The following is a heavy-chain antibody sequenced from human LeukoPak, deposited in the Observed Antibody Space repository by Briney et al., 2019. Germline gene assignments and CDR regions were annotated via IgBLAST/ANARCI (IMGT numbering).Heavy chain of an antibody. V-gene: IGHV4-34*01. D-gene: IGHD2-2*03. Sequence: SETLSLTCAVYGGSFSGYYWSWIRQPPGKGLEWIGEINHSGSTNYNPSLKSRVTISVDTSKNQFSLKLSSVTAADTAVYYCARGYYLDIVVVPAANYLDYWGQGTLVTVSS. CDR1: GGSFSGYY. CDR3: ARGYYLDIVVVPAANYLDY. CDR2: INHSGST. J-gene: IGHJ4*02.